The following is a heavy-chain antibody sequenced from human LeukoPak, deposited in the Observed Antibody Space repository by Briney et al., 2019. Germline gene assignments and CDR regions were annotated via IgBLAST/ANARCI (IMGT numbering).Heavy chain of an antibody. CDR1: GFTFSTYW. D-gene: IGHD5-18*01. Sequence: PGGSLRLSCAASGFTFSTYWMHWVRQAPGKGLEWVSRIKTDGSIKSSADAVKGRFTISRDNAKNTLYLQMDSLRPEDTAVYHCVRADGRSYGFFDAWGRGTLVIVSS. V-gene: IGHV3-74*01. CDR2: IKTDGSIK. CDR3: VRADGRSYGFFDA. J-gene: IGHJ4*02.